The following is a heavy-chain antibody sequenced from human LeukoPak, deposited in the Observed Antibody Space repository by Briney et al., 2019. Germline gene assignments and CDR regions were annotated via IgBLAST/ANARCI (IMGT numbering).Heavy chain of an antibody. CDR1: GLTFRNYG. J-gene: IGHJ4*02. CDR3: ARDRVGYCASISCFTLDN. D-gene: IGHD2-2*01. CDR2: IWYDGSNK. V-gene: IGHV3-33*08. Sequence: GRSLRLSCAASGLTFRNYGMHWVRQAPGKGLEWVAIIWYDGSNKYYADSVKGRFTISRDNSKNTLYLQMHSLRAEDTAMYYCARDRVGYCASISCFTLDNWGQGTLVTVSS.